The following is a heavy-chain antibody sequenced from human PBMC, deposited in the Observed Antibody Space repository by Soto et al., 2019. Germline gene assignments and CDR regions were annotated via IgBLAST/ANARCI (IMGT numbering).Heavy chain of an antibody. J-gene: IGHJ4*02. CDR2: VFYKGNT. Sequence: QVQLQESGPGLVKPSETLSLTCTVSGGSITGYYWTWIRQPPGTGLEWIGYVFYKGNTNYNPSLTSRVTISVDTSANQFSLRLSSVTAADTAVYYCARSGDSFGFTDYWGQGTLVTVSS. D-gene: IGHD5-18*01. CDR3: ARSGDSFGFTDY. V-gene: IGHV4-59*01. CDR1: GGSITGYY.